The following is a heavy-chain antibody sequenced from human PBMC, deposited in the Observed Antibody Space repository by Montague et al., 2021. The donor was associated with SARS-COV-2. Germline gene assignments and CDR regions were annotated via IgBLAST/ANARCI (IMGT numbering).Heavy chain of an antibody. Sequence: SETLSLTCTVSGGSISSFYWCWFRQPPPKGLEWIGYISDSGSTNNYHSPPSRVTMSVDTYKNQFSLKVNSVTAADTAVYYCARQCSATLPAVYWGQGTLVTVSS. CDR2: ISDSGST. V-gene: IGHV4-59*08. D-gene: IGHD2-15*01. CDR1: GGSISSFY. CDR3: ARQCSATLPAVY. J-gene: IGHJ4*02.